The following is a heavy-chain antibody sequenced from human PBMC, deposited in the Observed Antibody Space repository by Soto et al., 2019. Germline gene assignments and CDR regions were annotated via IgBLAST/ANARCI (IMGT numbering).Heavy chain of an antibody. D-gene: IGHD3-10*01. CDR1: GYSFNSYS. J-gene: IGHJ6*02. CDR2: FRAYDGNT. CDR3: ARVYPSMVRGVTFRNYYFYGMDV. V-gene: IGHV1-18*01. Sequence: QAQLVQSGAEVKKPGASVKVACKASGYSFNSYSISWVRQAPGQGLEWMGWFRAYDGNTNYAQKIQGRVTMTTDTSTSTAYMELRTLRSDDTAVYYCARVYPSMVRGVTFRNYYFYGMDVWGQGTTVTVSS.